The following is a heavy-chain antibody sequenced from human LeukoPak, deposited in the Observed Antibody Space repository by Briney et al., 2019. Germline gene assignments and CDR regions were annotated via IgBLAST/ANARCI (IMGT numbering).Heavy chain of an antibody. Sequence: GGSLRLSCAASGFTFGSYSMNWVRQAPGKGLEWVSYISSSSSTIYYADSVKGRFTISRDNAKNSLYLQMNSLRAEDTAVYYCARVSGFNYWGQGTLVTVSS. CDR1: GFTFGSYS. CDR2: ISSSSSTI. J-gene: IGHJ4*02. V-gene: IGHV3-48*01. CDR3: ARVSGFNY. D-gene: IGHD3-22*01.